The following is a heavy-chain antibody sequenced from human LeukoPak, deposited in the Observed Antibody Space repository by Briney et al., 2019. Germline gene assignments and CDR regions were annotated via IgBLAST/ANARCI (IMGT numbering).Heavy chain of an antibody. J-gene: IGHJ6*02. CDR2: INHSGST. Sequence: SETLSLTCAVYGGSFSGYYWSWIRQPRGKGLEWIGEINHSGSTNYNPSPKSRVTISVDTSKNQFSLKLSSVTAADTAVYYCARARDYGDYYYYYGMDVWGQGTTVTVSS. CDR3: ARARDYGDYYYYYGMDV. CDR1: GGSFSGYY. D-gene: IGHD4-17*01. V-gene: IGHV4-34*01.